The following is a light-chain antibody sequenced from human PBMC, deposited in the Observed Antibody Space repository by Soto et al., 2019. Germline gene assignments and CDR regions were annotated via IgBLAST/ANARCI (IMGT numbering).Light chain of an antibody. CDR3: QTWGTSVHWV. CDR2: VNIDGSH. CDR1: SGHTTYA. Sequence: QLVLTQSPSTSASLGASVKLTCTLTSGHTTYAITWHQQQPEKGPRYLMRVNIDGSHSKGDGIPDRFSGSSSGTERYLTISNLQSEDEADYYCQTWGTSVHWVFGEGTKLTVL. V-gene: IGLV4-69*02. J-gene: IGLJ3*02.